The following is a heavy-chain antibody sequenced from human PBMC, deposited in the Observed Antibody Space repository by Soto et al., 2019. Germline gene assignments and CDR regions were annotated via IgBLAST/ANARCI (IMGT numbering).Heavy chain of an antibody. D-gene: IGHD2-21*02. CDR2: IYPGDSDT. CDR1: GYSFTTYW. V-gene: IGHV5-51*01. Sequence: PGESLKISCKGSGYSFTTYWIGWVRQMPGKGLEWMGIIYPGDSDTRYSPSLQGQVTISADPSISTAYLQWNSLKASDTAKYYCARRRLREAFDIWGQGTMVTVSS. CDR3: ARRRLREAFDI. J-gene: IGHJ3*02.